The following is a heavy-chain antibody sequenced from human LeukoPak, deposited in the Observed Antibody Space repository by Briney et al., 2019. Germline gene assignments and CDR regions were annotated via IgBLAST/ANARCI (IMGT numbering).Heavy chain of an antibody. CDR3: ATDNSYGSGSYYT. CDR1: GGSIRSYY. D-gene: IGHD3-10*01. Sequence: KPSETLSLTCTVSGGSIRSYYWNWIRQPPGRGLEWIGYIYYSRNTNYNPSLKSRVTISVDTSKNQFSLKLSSVTAADTAVYYCATDNSYGSGSYYTWGQGTLVTVSS. J-gene: IGHJ4*02. V-gene: IGHV4-59*01. CDR2: IYYSRNT.